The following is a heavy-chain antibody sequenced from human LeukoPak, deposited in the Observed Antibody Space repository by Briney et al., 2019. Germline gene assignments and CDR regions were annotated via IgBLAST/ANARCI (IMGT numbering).Heavy chain of an antibody. J-gene: IGHJ6*02. CDR3: ARDPPRYQLPYRYYYYGMDV. CDR2: ISYDGSNK. Sequence: PGGSLRLSCAASGFTFSSYAMHWVRQAPGKGLEWVAVISYDGSNKYYADSVKGRFTISRDNPKNTLYLQMNSLRAEDTAVHYCARDPPRYQLPYRYYYYGMDVWGQGTTVTVSS. D-gene: IGHD2-2*01. V-gene: IGHV3-30-3*01. CDR1: GFTFSSYA.